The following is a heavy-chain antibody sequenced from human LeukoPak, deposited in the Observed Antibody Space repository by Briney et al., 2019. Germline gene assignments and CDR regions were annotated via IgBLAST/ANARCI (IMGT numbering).Heavy chain of an antibody. CDR3: ARVTGTVMVSYYFDY. Sequence: SETLSLTCTVSGGSIRSYYWSWIRQAPGKGLEYIGYIYYSGSTNYSPSLKSRLTISVDTSKNQFSLKLSSVTAADTAVYYCARVTGTVMVSYYFDYWGQGTLVTVSS. V-gene: IGHV4-59*01. J-gene: IGHJ4*02. CDR1: GGSIRSYY. D-gene: IGHD5-18*01. CDR2: IYYSGST.